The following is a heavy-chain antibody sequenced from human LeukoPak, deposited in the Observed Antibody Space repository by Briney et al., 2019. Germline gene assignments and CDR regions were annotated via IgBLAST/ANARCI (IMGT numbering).Heavy chain of an antibody. CDR3: ANGIQDSSVRPTPAFDY. J-gene: IGHJ4*02. CDR1: GFTFSSYG. Sequence: GGSLRLSCAASGFTFSSYGVHWVRQAPGKGLEWVAVISYDGSNKYYADSVKGRFTISRDNSKNTLYLQMNSLRAEDTAVYYCANGIQDSSVRPTPAFDYWGQGTLVTVSS. D-gene: IGHD6-19*01. CDR2: ISYDGSNK. V-gene: IGHV3-30*18.